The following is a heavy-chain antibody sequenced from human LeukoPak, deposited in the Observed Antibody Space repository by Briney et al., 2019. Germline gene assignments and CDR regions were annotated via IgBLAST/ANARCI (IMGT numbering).Heavy chain of an antibody. CDR3: ATGGAYADAFDI. Sequence: SVTVSFKASGGIFSTFAINWVRQAPGQGLEWMGRIIPILRQSNSAQKFQGTVSITADEFTNTAYMELSSLRAEDTAVYYCATGGAYADAFDIWGQGTMVTVSS. CDR1: GGIFSTFA. CDR2: IIPILRQS. D-gene: IGHD5-12*01. J-gene: IGHJ3*02. V-gene: IGHV1-69*11.